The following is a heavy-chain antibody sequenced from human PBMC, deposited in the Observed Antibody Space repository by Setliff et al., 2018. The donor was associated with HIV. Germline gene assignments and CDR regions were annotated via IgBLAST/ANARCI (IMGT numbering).Heavy chain of an antibody. Sequence: SETLSLTCTVSGDSISTDYWTWIRQPPGKGLEWIGYIYNSASTSYNPSLKSRVTISVDTSKNQFSLKLRSVTAADTAVYYCARETYYYDNPQYYYYYMDVWGKGTAVTVSS. D-gene: IGHD3-22*01. J-gene: IGHJ6*03. CDR1: GDSISTDY. V-gene: IGHV4-4*09. CDR3: ARETYYYDNPQYYYYYMDV. CDR2: IYNSAST.